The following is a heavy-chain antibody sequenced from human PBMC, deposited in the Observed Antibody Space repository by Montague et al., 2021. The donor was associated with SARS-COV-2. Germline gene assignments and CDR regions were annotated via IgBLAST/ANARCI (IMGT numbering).Heavy chain of an antibody. V-gene: IGHV4-34*01. D-gene: IGHD3-10*01. Sequence: SETLSLTCAVYGGSFSGYHWNWIRQPPGKGLEWIGEINHGGITNYNPSLKSRLTISPDTSKNQFSLKLTSMAAADTAVYYCARLRDGVVPSPILGVGPYYSYYFIDVWGKGTTVTVSS. CDR1: GGSFSGYH. CDR2: INHGGIT. CDR3: ARLRDGVVPSPILGVGPYYSYYFIDV. J-gene: IGHJ6*03.